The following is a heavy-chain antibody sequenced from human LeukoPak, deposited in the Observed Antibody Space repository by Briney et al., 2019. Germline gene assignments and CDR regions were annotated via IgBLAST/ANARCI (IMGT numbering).Heavy chain of an antibody. J-gene: IGHJ6*02. V-gene: IGHV4-59*11. CDR2: IYYSGST. Sequence: IPSETLSLTCTVSGGSISSHYWSWIRQPPGKGLEWIGYIYYSGSTNYNPSLKSRVTISVDTSKNQFSLKLSSVTAADTAVYYCARAGGNASPRPDTIFGVVIFLDVWGQGTTVTVSS. CDR1: GGSISSHY. CDR3: ARAGGNASPRPDTIFGVVIFLDV. D-gene: IGHD3-3*01.